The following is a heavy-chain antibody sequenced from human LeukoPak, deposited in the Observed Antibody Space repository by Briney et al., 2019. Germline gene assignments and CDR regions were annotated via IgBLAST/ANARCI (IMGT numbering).Heavy chain of an antibody. Sequence: GGSLRLSCAASGFTFSSYAMSWVRQAPGKGLEWVSAISGSGGSTYYADSVKGRFTISRDNSKNTLYLQMNSLRAEDTAVYYCAKFSSLYDYVWGRYRPGYYFDYWGQGTLVTVSS. J-gene: IGHJ4*02. D-gene: IGHD3-16*02. CDR1: GFTFSSYA. CDR3: AKFSSLYDYVWGRYRPGYYFDY. V-gene: IGHV3-23*01. CDR2: ISGSGGST.